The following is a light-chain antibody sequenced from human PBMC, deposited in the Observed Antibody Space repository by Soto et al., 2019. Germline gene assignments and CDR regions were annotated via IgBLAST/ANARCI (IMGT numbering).Light chain of an antibody. CDR3: QYWDDYSWT. CDR1: QSITDW. J-gene: IGKJ1*01. CDR2: KAS. V-gene: IGKV1-5*03. Sequence: DIQMTQYPSTLSASVGDRVTITCRASQSITDWLAWYQQKPGKAPKFLIYKASNLEGGVPSRFSGSGSGTEFTLTISSVQPDDFATYYCQYWDDYSWTFGQGTKVEIK.